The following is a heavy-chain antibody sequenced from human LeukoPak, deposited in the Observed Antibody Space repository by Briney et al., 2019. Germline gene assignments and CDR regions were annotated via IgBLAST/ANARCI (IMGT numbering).Heavy chain of an antibody. D-gene: IGHD6-19*01. CDR1: GYTFTSYY. CDR2: INPSGGST. J-gene: IGHJ4*02. Sequence: ASVKVSCKASGYTFTSYYMHWVRQAPGQGLEWMGIINPSGGSTSYAQKFQGRVTMTRDTSTGTVYMELSSLRSEDTAVYYCAREEIAVAGFDYWGQGTLVTVSS. CDR3: AREEIAVAGFDY. V-gene: IGHV1-46*01.